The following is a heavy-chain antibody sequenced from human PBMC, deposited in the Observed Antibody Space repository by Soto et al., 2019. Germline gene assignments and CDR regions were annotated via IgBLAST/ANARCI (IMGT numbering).Heavy chain of an antibody. CDR1: GYTFTSYA. D-gene: IGHD3-22*01. CDR2: INAGNGNT. CDR3: ARGSGYYYWDDY. J-gene: IGHJ4*02. Sequence: ASVNVSCKASGYTFTSYAMHWVRQAPGQRLEWMGWINAGNGNTKYSQKFQGRVTITRDTSASTAYMELSSLRSEDTAVYYCARGSGYYYWDDYWGQGTLVTVSS. V-gene: IGHV1-3*01.